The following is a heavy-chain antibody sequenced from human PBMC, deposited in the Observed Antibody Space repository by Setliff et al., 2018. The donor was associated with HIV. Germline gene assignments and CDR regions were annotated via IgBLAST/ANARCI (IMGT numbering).Heavy chain of an antibody. Sequence: PSETLSLTCTVSGASLNSGSYFWNWVRQPAGKGLEWIGRIYTSGNTYYNPSLKSRLTISLETSKNQFSLKLSSVTAADTAVYYCAGGFRDDIVVVSGRPRTWLDPWGQGTLVTVSS. D-gene: IGHD2-2*01. V-gene: IGHV4-61*02. J-gene: IGHJ5*02. CDR3: AGGFRDDIVVVSGRPRTWLDP. CDR2: IYTSGNT. CDR1: GASLNSGSYF.